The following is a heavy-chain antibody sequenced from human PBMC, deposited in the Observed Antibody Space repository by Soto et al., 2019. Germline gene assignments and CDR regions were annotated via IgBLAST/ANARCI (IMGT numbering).Heavy chain of an antibody. D-gene: IGHD6-6*01. CDR1: GFSFDTYS. V-gene: IGHV3-21*01. CDR3: ARGRSSVRTEYLDY. CDR2: ISISSTYI. J-gene: IGHJ4*02. Sequence: EVQLVESGGGLVKPGGSLRLSCAASGFSFDTYSMNWVRQAPGKELEWVSSISISSTYIYYADSVKGRFTISRDNAQDSLYLQMNSLRAEDTAVYYCARGRSSVRTEYLDYWGLGTLVTVSA.